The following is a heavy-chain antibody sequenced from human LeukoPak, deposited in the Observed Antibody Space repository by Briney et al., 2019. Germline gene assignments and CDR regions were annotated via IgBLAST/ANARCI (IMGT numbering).Heavy chain of an antibody. CDR2: ISGSGGST. J-gene: IGHJ4*02. V-gene: IGHV3-23*01. CDR3: AKVANNLWFGELSHFDY. Sequence: PGGSLRLSCAASGFTFSSYAMSWVRQAPGKGLEWVSAISGSGGSTYYADSVKGRFTISRDNSKNTLYLQMNSLRAEDTAVYYCAKVANNLWFGELSHFDYWGQGTLVTVSS. CDR1: GFTFSSYA. D-gene: IGHD3-10*01.